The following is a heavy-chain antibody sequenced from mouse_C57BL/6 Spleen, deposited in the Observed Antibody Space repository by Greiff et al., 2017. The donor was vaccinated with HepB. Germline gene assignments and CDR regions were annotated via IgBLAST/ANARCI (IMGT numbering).Heavy chain of an antibody. CDR2: IYHSDSET. CDR3: ARSGWDAMDY. CDR1: GYTFTSYW. V-gene: IGHV1-61*01. Sequence: QVQLKQPGAELVRPGSSVKLSCKASGYTFTSYWMDWVKQRPGQGLEWIGNIYHSDSETHYNQKFKDKATLTVDKSSSTAYMQLSSLTSEDSAVYYCARSGWDAMDYWGQGTSVTVSS. J-gene: IGHJ4*01. D-gene: IGHD1-1*02.